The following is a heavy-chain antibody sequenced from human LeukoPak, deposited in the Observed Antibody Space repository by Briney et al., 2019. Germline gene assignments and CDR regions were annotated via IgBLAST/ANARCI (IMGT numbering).Heavy chain of an antibody. CDR3: VRGDYGDYTLFDY. CDR1: GFTFSSYA. V-gene: IGHV3-23*01. CDR2: ISGSGGST. Sequence: GGSLRLSCAASGFTFSSYAMSWVRQAPGKGLEWVSAISGSGGSTYYADSVKGRFTISRDNSKNTLYLQMNSLRAEDTAVYYCVRGDYGDYTLFDYWGQGTLVTVSS. D-gene: IGHD4-17*01. J-gene: IGHJ4*02.